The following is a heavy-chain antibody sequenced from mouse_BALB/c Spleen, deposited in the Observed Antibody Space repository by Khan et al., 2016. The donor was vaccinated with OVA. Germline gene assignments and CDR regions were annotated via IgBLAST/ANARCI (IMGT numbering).Heavy chain of an antibody. V-gene: IGHV2-6-5*01. CDR2: IWVSGSK. CDR3: ARDPPYYSMDY. Sequence: QVQLKESGPGLVAPSQSLSITCTVSGFSLTDYAVSWIRQPPGKGLEWLGVIWVSGSKYYNSVLKPRLSIIKDNSKSQVFLKMNSLQTDDTAMYFCARDPPYYSMDYWGQGTSGTVSS. J-gene: IGHJ4*01. CDR1: GFSLTDYA.